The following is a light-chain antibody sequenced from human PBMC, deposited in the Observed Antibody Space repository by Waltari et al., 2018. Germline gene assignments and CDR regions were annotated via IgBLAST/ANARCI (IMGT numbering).Light chain of an antibody. V-gene: IGLV10-54*04. CDR2: RNQ. CDR3: SAWDASLSAWV. CDR1: SNNVGFQG. Sequence: QAGLTQPPSVSKDLRQTATLTCTGNSNNVGFQGAVRLQQHQGHAPKLLSDRNQNRPSGISERFSAARSGNTASLTITGLQPEDEADYYCSAWDASLSAWVFGGGTKLTAL. J-gene: IGLJ3*02.